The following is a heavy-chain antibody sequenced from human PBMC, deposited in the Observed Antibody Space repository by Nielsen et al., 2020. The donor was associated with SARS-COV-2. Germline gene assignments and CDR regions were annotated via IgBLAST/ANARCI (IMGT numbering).Heavy chain of an antibody. CDR1: GGSFSAYC. D-gene: IGHD3-9*01. CDR2: ITHGGST. Sequence: GSLRLSCAVYGGSFSAYCWTWVRQPPGKGLEWIGEITHGGSTNYNPSLKSRVTMSVDTSKNQFSLKLSSVTAADTAVYYCVRAPDYDVLTGYYPDAFDVWGRGTMVTVSS. J-gene: IGHJ3*01. CDR3: VRAPDYDVLTGYYPDAFDV. V-gene: IGHV4-34*01.